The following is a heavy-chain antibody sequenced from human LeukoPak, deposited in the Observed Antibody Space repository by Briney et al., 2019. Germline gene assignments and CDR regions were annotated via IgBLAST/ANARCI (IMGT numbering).Heavy chain of an antibody. J-gene: IGHJ6*02. Sequence: GGSLRLSCAASGFTFSSYEMKWVRQAPGKGLDWVSYISSGGSATYYADSVKGRFTISRDNAKNSLYLQMNSLRAEDTAVYYCARVQQPSGIQRYYYGMDVWGQGTTVTVSS. CDR2: ISSGGSAT. V-gene: IGHV3-48*03. CDR3: ARVQQPSGIQRYYYGMDV. D-gene: IGHD6-13*01. CDR1: GFTFSSYE.